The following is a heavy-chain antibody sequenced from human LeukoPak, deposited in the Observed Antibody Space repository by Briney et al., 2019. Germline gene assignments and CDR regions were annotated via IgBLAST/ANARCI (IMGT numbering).Heavy chain of an antibody. CDR3: ATGRRGIFRGELNFDP. CDR2: FDPEDGET. V-gene: IGHV1-24*01. D-gene: IGHD3-16*01. Sequence: ASVKVSCKVSGYTLTELSMHWVRQAPGKGLEWMGGFDPEDGETIYAQKFQGRVTMTEDTSTDTAYMELSSLRSEDTAVYYCATGRRGIFRGELNFDPWGQGTLVTVSS. CDR1: GYTLTELS. J-gene: IGHJ5*02.